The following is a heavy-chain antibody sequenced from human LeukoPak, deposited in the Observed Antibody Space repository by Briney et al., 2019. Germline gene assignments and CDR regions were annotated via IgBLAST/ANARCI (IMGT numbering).Heavy chain of an antibody. J-gene: IGHJ5*02. V-gene: IGHV3-23*01. CDR1: GFTFSSYA. D-gene: IGHD2-15*01. Sequence: GGSLRLSCAASGFTFSSYAMSWVRQAPGKGLEWVSAISGSGGSTYYADSVRGRFTISRDNSKNTLYLQMNSLRAEDTAIYYCARDRPGYCSDITCYPGFDPWGQGTLVTVSS. CDR2: ISGSGGST. CDR3: ARDRPGYCSDITCYPGFDP.